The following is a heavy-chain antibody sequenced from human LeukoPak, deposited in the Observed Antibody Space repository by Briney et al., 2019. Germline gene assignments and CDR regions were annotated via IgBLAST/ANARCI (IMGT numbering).Heavy chain of an antibody. Sequence: GGSLRLSCAASGFTFSSYAVSWVRQAPGKGLEWVSAISGSGGSTYYADSVKGRFTISRDNSKNTLYLQMNSLRAEDTAVYYCAKAHLRFVYYFDYWGQGTLVTVSS. CDR2: ISGSGGST. CDR1: GFTFSSYA. CDR3: AKAHLRFVYYFDY. V-gene: IGHV3-23*01. J-gene: IGHJ4*02. D-gene: IGHD3-10*01.